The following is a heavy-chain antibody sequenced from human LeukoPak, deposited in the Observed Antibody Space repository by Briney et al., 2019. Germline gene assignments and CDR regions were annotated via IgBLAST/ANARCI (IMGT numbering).Heavy chain of an antibody. J-gene: IGHJ4*02. V-gene: IGHV4-38-2*02. CDR1: GYSISSGYL. Sequence: SETLSLTCTVSGYSISSGYLWGWIRQPPGKGLEWVGSTYHGGTTYSNPSLKSRVIISEDTSKNQFSLKLSSVTAADTAVYYCARGSGDWTYYFDYWGQGTLVTVSS. CDR2: TYHGGTT. CDR3: ARGSGDWTYYFDY. D-gene: IGHD2-21*02.